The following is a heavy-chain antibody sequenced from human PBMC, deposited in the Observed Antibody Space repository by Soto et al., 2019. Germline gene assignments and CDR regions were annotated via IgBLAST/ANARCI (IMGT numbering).Heavy chain of an antibody. V-gene: IGHV3-74*01. CDR3: ARDEGFDP. Sequence: VGSLGLSCAASGLPFGEAKHHWLRPVHGEGQVWAASINNHGNSTTYADFAKGRFSISRDNAKDTLYLLMSSLRAADTARYYCARDEGFDPWGQGTMVTSPQ. CDR1: GLPFGEAK. CDR2: INNHGNST. J-gene: IGHJ5*02.